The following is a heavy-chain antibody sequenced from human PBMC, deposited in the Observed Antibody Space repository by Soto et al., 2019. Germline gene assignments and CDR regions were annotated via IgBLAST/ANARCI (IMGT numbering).Heavy chain of an antibody. D-gene: IGHD2-2*02. CDR3: ARERGGDSTSCYKSGGSCKVIGY. V-gene: IGHV4-34*01. Sequence: SETLSLTCAVYGGSFSGYYWSWIRQPPGKGLEWIGEINHSGSTNYNPSLKSRVTISVDTSKNQFSLKLSSVTAADTAVYYCARERGGDSTSCYKSGGSCKVIGYWGQGTLVTVSS. CDR2: INHSGST. J-gene: IGHJ4*02. CDR1: GGSFSGYY.